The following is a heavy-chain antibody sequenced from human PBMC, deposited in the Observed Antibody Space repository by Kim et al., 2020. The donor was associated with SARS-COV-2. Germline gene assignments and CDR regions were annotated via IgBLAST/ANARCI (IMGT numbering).Heavy chain of an antibody. D-gene: IGHD1-1*01. J-gene: IGHJ4*02. CDR3: ASTTGTYYFDY. Sequence: YYADSVKGRFTISRDNAKNSLYLQMNRLRAEDTAVYYCASTTGTYYFDYWGQGTLVTVSS. V-gene: IGHV3-21*01.